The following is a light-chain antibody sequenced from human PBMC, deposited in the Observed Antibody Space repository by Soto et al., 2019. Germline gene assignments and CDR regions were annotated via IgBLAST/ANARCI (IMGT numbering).Light chain of an antibody. V-gene: IGLV8-61*01. J-gene: IGLJ3*02. CDR2: STN. Sequence: AVVTQEPAFSVSPGGTVTLTCGLSSGSVSTSDYPSWYQQTPGQAPRTLIYSTNTRSSGVPDRFSGSILGNKAALTITGAQADDECDYYCVLYLGSGISVFGGGTKLTVL. CDR1: SGSVSTSDY. CDR3: VLYLGSGISV.